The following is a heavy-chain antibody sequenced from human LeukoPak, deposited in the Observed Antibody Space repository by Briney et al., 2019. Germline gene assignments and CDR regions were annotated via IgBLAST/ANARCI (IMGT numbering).Heavy chain of an antibody. CDR2: IQPDGSEQ. J-gene: IGHJ4*02. Sequence: PGGSLRLSCAASGLTFSSRWMSWVRQAPGKGLEWVGNIQPDGSEQYPVDSVKGRFTISRDNARNSLFLQMNSLRVEDTAVYYCARDYGGSSPFDYWGQGTLVTVSS. CDR1: GLTFSSRW. CDR3: ARDYGGSSPFDY. D-gene: IGHD4-23*01. V-gene: IGHV3-7*01.